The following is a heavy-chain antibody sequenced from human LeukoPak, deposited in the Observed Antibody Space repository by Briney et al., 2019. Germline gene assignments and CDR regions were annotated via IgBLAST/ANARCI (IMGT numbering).Heavy chain of an antibody. Sequence: GRSLILSCAASGFTFSSYAMHWVRQAPGKGLEWVAVISYDGSNKYYADSVKGRFTISRDNSKNTLYLQMNSLRAEDTAVYYCARATARGYGYFDYWGQGTLVTVSS. V-gene: IGHV3-30-3*01. D-gene: IGHD5-12*01. CDR1: GFTFSSYA. CDR2: ISYDGSNK. J-gene: IGHJ4*02. CDR3: ARATARGYGYFDY.